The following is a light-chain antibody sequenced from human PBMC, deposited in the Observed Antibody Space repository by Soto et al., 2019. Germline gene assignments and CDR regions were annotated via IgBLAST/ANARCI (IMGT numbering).Light chain of an antibody. CDR1: SSDVGAYDY. V-gene: IGLV2-14*03. J-gene: IGLJ1*01. CDR3: SSYTSSSTRV. Sequence: QSALTQPASVSGSPGQSITISCTGTSSDVGAYDYVSWYQQHPDKAPKLMIYDVSNRPSGVSNRFSGSKSVNTATLTISWLQADDEADYYCSSYTSSSTRVFGTGTKLTVL. CDR2: DVS.